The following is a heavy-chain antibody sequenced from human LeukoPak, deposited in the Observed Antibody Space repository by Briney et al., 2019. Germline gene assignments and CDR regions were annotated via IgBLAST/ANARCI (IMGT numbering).Heavy chain of an antibody. CDR2: IYPDDSDT. CDR3: ARRSSIATPLFDY. CDR1: GYIFTNYW. Sequence: PGESLKISCKGSGYIFTNYWIAWVRQMPGKGLEWMGIIYPDDSDTRYSPSFQGQVTISADKSISTAYLQWSSLKASDTAMYYCARRSSIATPLFDYWGQGTLVTVSS. J-gene: IGHJ4*02. D-gene: IGHD6-6*01. V-gene: IGHV5-51*01.